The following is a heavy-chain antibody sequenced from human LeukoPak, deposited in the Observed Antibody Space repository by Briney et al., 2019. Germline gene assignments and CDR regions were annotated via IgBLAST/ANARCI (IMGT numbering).Heavy chain of an antibody. V-gene: IGHV1-46*01. D-gene: IGHD2-8*01. CDR3: ARDEEGMAPGRY. CDR2: INPSAGST. Sequence: GSVKVSCKASGYTFTGYYMHWVRQAPGQGREWMGIINPSAGSTNYAQKFQGRVSMTRDTSTSTVYMALTSLRSEDTAVYYCARDEEGMAPGRYWGQGTLVTVSS. J-gene: IGHJ4*02. CDR1: GYTFTGYY.